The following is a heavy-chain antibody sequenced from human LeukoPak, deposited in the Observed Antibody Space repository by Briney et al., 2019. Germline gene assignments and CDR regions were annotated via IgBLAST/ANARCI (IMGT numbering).Heavy chain of an antibody. CDR2: ISGTGVGT. D-gene: IGHD6-13*01. V-gene: IGHV3-23*01. Sequence: GGSLRLSCAASGFTFRNSAMGWVRQAPGKGLEWVSTISGTGVGTFYADSVKGRLTISRDNAKNSLYLQMNSLRAEDTAVYYCARDDSSSWYDFWFDPWGQGTLVTVSS. CDR3: ARDDSSSWYDFWFDP. CDR1: GFTFRNSA. J-gene: IGHJ5*02.